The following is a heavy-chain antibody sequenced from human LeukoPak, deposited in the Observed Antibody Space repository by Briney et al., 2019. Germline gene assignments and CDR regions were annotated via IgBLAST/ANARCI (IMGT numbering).Heavy chain of an antibody. J-gene: IGHJ3*02. Sequence: SETLSLTCTVSGGSISSYYWSWIRQPAGKGLEWIGRIYTSGSTNYNPSLKSRVTMSVDTSKNQFSLKLSSVTAADTAVYYCAKTSGYDFWSGYNNNPTFDIWAKGQWSLSLQ. CDR3: AKTSGYDFWSGYNNNPTFDI. CDR1: GGSISSYY. CDR2: IYTSGST. D-gene: IGHD3-3*01. V-gene: IGHV4-4*07.